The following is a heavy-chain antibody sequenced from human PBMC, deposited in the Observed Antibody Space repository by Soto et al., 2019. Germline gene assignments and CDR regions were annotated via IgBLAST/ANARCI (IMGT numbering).Heavy chain of an antibody. CDR2: IYYSGST. V-gene: IGHV4-39*01. Sequence: SETLSLTCTVSGGSISSSSYYWGWIRQPPGKGLEWIGSIYYSGSTYYNPSLKSRVTISVDTSKNQFSLKLSSVTAADTAVYYCERPQYGGNSIDTKFDPWGQGTLVTVSS. J-gene: IGHJ5*02. CDR1: GGSISSSSYY. CDR3: ERPQYGGNSIDTKFDP. D-gene: IGHD2-21*02.